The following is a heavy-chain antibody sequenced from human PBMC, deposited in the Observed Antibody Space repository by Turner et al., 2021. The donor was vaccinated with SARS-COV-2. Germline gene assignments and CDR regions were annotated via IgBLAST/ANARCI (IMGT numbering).Heavy chain of an antibody. D-gene: IGHD3-10*01. CDR3: ARQAAGQGLDY. CDR2: IYYSGTT. J-gene: IGHJ4*02. V-gene: IGHV4-39*01. CDR1: GGSISRSSYF. Sequence: QVQLQESGPGLVKPSETLSLTCPVSGGSISRSSYFWGWIRQPPTKELEWIGSIYYSGTTYYNPSLKSRVSLSIDPSKNQFSLNLTSVTAADTALFYCARQAAGQGLDYWGRGILVTVSS.